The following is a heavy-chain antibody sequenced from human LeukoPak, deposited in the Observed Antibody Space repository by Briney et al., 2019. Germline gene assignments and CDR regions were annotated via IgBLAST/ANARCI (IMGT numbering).Heavy chain of an antibody. CDR2: IFPSGGEI. J-gene: IGHJ4*02. CDR1: GFTFSTFA. D-gene: IGHD2-8*02. Sequence: GGSLRLSCAASGFTFSTFAMIWVRQPPGKGLEWVSSIFPSGGEIHYADSVRGRFTISRYNSNSTLSLQMNSLRAEDTAIYYCATYRQVLLPFESWGQGTLVTVSS. CDR3: ATYRQVLLPFES. V-gene: IGHV3-23*01.